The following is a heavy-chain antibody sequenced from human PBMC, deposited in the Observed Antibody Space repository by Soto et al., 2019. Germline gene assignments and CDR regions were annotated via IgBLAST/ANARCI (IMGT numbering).Heavy chain of an antibody. Sequence: QVQLVESGGGVVQPGRSLRLSCAASGFTFSNYGMHWVRQAPGKGLEWVAIMSSDGKNKFYADSVKGRFAISRDDSKNTMYLQMDSLKTEDTAVYACASDVYCSSNSCLRKIVEYGGQGTLGTVSS. CDR3: ASDVYCSSNSCLRKIVEY. D-gene: IGHD2-2*01. CDR1: GFTFSNYG. V-gene: IGHV3-30*03. J-gene: IGHJ4*02. CDR2: MSSDGKNK.